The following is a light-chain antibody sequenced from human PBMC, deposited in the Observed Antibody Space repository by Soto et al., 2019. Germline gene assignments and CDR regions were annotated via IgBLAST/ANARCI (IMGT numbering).Light chain of an antibody. V-gene: IGKV3-15*01. CDR3: QQYRNWPRT. Sequence: EIVLTQSPATLSVSPGDRVTLSCRASQSVDINLARYQQRAGQAPRLLVYGASTKATDMPGRFSGRGSGTEFTLTINNLQSEDFAVYYCQQYRNWPRTFGQGTKVDIK. J-gene: IGKJ1*01. CDR2: GAS. CDR1: QSVDIN.